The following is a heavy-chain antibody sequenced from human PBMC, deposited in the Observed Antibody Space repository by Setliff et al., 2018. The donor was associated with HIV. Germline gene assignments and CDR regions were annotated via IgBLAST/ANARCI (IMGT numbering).Heavy chain of an antibody. CDR3: ATWGGSPDGYFYYYMDV. J-gene: IGHJ6*03. CDR2: INPSSGGT. D-gene: IGHD1-26*01. Sequence: GASVKVSCKASGYTFTGYYIHWVRRAPGQGLEWMGRINPSSGGTNYAPKFQGRATMTRDKSISTAYMELSRLRSDDTAVYYCATWGGSPDGYFYYYMDVWGKGTTVTVSS. V-gene: IGHV1-2*06. CDR1: GYTFTGYY.